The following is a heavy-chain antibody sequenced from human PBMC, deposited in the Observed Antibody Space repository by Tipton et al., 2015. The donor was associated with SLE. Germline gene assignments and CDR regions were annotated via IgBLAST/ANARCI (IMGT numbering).Heavy chain of an antibody. Sequence: SLRLSCTASGFTFSFYKMNWVRPAPGEGLEWVSTISITGIYIYNPDSLKGRVTISRDNAKNSLYLQMNSLRAEDTAVYYCARDRGPGGSGWYFDLWGRGTLVTVSS. CDR3: ARDRGPGGSGWYFDL. J-gene: IGHJ2*01. CDR2: ISITGIYI. D-gene: IGHD3-10*01. V-gene: IGHV3-21*03. CDR1: GFTFSFYK.